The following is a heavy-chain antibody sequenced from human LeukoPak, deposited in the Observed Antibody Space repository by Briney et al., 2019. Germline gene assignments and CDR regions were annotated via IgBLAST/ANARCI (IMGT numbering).Heavy chain of an antibody. CDR3: ARAPYCSGGSCYPDKPDWFDP. Sequence: SVKVSSKASGGTFISYAISWVRQAPGQGLEWMGGIIPIFGTANYAQKFQGRVTITADKSTSTAYMELSSLRSEDTAVYYCARAPYCSGGSCYPDKPDWFDPWGQGTLVTVSS. J-gene: IGHJ5*02. CDR2: IIPIFGTA. CDR1: GGTFISYA. V-gene: IGHV1-69*06. D-gene: IGHD2-15*01.